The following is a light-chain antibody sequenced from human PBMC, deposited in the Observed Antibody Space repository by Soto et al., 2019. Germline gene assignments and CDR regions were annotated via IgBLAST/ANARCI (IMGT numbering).Light chain of an antibody. J-gene: IGKJ1*01. V-gene: IGKV1-5*03. CDR1: QSISSW. Sequence: DIQMTQSPSTLSASVGDRVTITCRASQSISSWLAWYQQKPGKAAKLLIYKASSLESGVASRISGSGSGPDFTLTICTLLPYVFAAYYSQRYNSYPGSRTFGQGSKVDIK. CDR3: QRYNSYPGSRT. CDR2: KAS.